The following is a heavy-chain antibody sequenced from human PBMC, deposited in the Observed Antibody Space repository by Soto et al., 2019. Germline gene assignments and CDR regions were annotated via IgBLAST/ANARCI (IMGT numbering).Heavy chain of an antibody. CDR1: GYTLTNND. CDR3: ARMESFGSLNWFDP. CDR2: MNPGSGDT. Sequence: GASLKVSCKASGYTLTNNDVSWVRQATGQGLEWMGWMNPGSGDTGYAQKFQGRVTMTRDISIATAYMELNSLTSEDTVIYYCARMESFGSLNWFDPWGQGTLVTLSS. D-gene: IGHD5-18*01. V-gene: IGHV1-8*02. J-gene: IGHJ5*02.